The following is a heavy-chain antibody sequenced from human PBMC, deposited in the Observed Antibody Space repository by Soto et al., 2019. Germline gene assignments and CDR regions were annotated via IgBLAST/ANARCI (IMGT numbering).Heavy chain of an antibody. CDR1: GFTFSSYA. J-gene: IGHJ4*02. V-gene: IGHV3-23*01. CDR2: ISGSGGST. CDR3: ASAYYYDSSGYSPGGY. Sequence: GGSLRLSCAASGFTFSSYAMSWVRQAPGKGLEWVSAISGSGGSTYYADSVKGRFTISRDNAKNSLYLQMNSLRVEDTAVYYCASAYYYDSSGYSPGGYWGQGTLVTVSS. D-gene: IGHD3-22*01.